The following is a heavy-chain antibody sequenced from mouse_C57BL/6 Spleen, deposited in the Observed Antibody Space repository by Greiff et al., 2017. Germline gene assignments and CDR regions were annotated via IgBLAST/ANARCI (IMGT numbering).Heavy chain of an antibody. CDR2: IWSDGST. V-gene: IGHV2-6-1*01. CDR1: GFLLTSYG. CDR3: ARHERDYDYHKCAY. Sequence: QVQLQQSGPGLVAPSQSLSITCTVSGFLLTSYGVHWVRQPPGKGLEWLVVIWSDGSTTYNSALKSRLSISKDNSKSQVFLKMNSLQTDDTAMYYGARHERDYDYHKCAYWGQGTLVTVSA. D-gene: IGHD2-4*01. J-gene: IGHJ3*01.